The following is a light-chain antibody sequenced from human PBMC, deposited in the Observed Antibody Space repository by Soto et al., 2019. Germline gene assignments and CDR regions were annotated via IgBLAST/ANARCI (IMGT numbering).Light chain of an antibody. J-gene: IGKJ1*01. V-gene: IGKV3-15*01. CDR3: QQYIDWPPGT. CDR2: VTS. Sequence: EIVVTQSPATLSVSPGERVTLSCRASQSVSSSLAWYQQRPGQAPRLLIYVTSTRAAGISARLSGSGSGTEFTLTISSLQSEDFAVYYCQQYIDWPPGTFGQGTAVEIK. CDR1: QSVSSS.